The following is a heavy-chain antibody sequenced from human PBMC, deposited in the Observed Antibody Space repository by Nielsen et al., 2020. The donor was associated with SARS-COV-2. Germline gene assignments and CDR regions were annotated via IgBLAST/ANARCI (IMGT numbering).Heavy chain of an antibody. J-gene: IGHJ5*01. CDR2: RHYSGNT. V-gene: IGHV4-31*03. D-gene: IGHD3/OR15-3a*01. CDR3: VRGTVFFDS. Sequence: SETLSLTCTVSGASIISGVSSWTWIRQYPGKDLEWIGLRHYSGNTYYNPSLQSRVVISVDKSMNHFSLRLSSVTAADTALYFCVRGTVFFDSWGQGARVTVSS. CDR1: GASIISGVSS.